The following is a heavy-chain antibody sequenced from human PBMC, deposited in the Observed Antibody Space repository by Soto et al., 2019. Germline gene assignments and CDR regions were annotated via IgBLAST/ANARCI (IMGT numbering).Heavy chain of an antibody. J-gene: IGHJ4*02. CDR1: GFTFSSYA. V-gene: IGHV3-23*01. Sequence: GGSLRLSCAASGFTFSSYAMSWVRQAPGKGLEWVSAISGSGGSTYYADSVKGRFTISRDNPKNTLYLQMNSLRAEDTAVYYCAKMSIAVEYYFDYWGQGTLVTVSS. CDR2: ISGSGGST. D-gene: IGHD6-19*01. CDR3: AKMSIAVEYYFDY.